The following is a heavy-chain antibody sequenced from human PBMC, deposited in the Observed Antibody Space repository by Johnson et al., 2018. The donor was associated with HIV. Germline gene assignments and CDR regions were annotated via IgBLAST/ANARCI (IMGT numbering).Heavy chain of an antibody. J-gene: IGHJ3*02. CDR2: IWYDGSNK. CDR1: GFTFSSYG. D-gene: IGHD3-3*01. CDR3: AKDLGDFWSGYYFDI. Sequence: QVQLVESGGGVVQPGRSLRLSCAASGFTFSSYGMHWVRQAPGKGLEWVAVIWYDGSNKYYADSVKGRFTISRDNSKNTLYLQMNSLRAEDTAVYYCAKDLGDFWSGYYFDIWGRGTRVTVSS. V-gene: IGHV3-33*06.